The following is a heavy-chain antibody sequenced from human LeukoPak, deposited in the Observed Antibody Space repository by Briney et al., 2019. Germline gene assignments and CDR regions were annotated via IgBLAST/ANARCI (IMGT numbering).Heavy chain of an antibody. CDR1: GFTFSSYA. D-gene: IGHD4-17*01. J-gene: IGHJ4*02. CDR2: ISGSGGST. Sequence: GGSLRLSCAASGFTFSSYAMSWVRQAPGKGLEWVSAISGSGGSTYYADSVKGRFTISRDNSKNTLYLQMNSLRAEGTAVYYCAKDVYGDYWGYYFDYWGQGTLVTVSS. V-gene: IGHV3-23*01. CDR3: AKDVYGDYWGYYFDY.